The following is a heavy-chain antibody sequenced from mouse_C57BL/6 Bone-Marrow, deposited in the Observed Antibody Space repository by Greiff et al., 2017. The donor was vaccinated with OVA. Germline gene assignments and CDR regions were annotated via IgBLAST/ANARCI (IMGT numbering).Heavy chain of an antibody. CDR1: GFSFNTYA. CDR2: IRSKSNNYAT. Sequence: DVKLVESGGGLVQPKGSLKLSCAASGFSFNTYAMNWVRQAPGKGLEWVARIRSKSNNYATYYADSVKDRFTISRDDSESMLYLQMNNSKTEDTAKYYCVRQGNSSGFFDDWGKGTTLTVSS. J-gene: IGHJ2*01. D-gene: IGHD3-2*02. CDR3: VRQGNSSGFFDD. V-gene: IGHV10-1*01.